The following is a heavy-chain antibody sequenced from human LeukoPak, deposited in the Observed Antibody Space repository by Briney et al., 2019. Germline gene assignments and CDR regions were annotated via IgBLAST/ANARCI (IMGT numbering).Heavy chain of an antibody. V-gene: IGHV4-39*01. Sequence: SETLSLTCTVSGGSISSSSYYWGWIRQPPGTGLEWIGSIYYSGSTYYNPSLKSRVTISVDTSRNQFSLKLSSVTAADTAVYYCARRGGKTKIKWFEEFHFDYWGQGTLVTVSS. J-gene: IGHJ4*02. CDR1: GGSISSSSYY. D-gene: IGHD3-10*01. CDR3: ARRGGKTKIKWFEEFHFDY. CDR2: IYYSGST.